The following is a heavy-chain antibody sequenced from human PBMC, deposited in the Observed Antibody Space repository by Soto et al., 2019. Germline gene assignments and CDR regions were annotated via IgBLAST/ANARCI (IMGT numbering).Heavy chain of an antibody. D-gene: IGHD2-15*01. J-gene: IGHJ4*02. CDR3: ARKTDSGGNGGF. V-gene: IGHV3-53*05. CDR2: IYSHGDT. CDR1: GFTVSNNY. Sequence: EVRLVETGGDLIQPGGSLRLSCAVSGFTVSNNYMYWVRQPPGKGLEWVSLIYSHGDTRYADSARGRFTVSRENSKNTLYLQMNSLRSEDTAVYYCARKTDSGGNGGFWGQGTLVTVSS.